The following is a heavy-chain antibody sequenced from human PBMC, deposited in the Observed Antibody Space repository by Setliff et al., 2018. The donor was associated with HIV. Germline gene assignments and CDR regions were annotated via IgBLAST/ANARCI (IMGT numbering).Heavy chain of an antibody. CDR3: ARDRLTYYFDY. J-gene: IGHJ4*02. CDR1: GYSLSSDYY. V-gene: IGHV4-38-2*02. D-gene: IGHD3-22*01. Sequence: SETLSLTCAVSGYSLSSDYYWGWIRQPPGKGLEWIASIYHSGSTYYNPSLKSRVTMSVDTSKNQFSLKLSSVTAADTAVYYCARDRLTYYFDYWGQGILVTVS. CDR2: IYHSGST.